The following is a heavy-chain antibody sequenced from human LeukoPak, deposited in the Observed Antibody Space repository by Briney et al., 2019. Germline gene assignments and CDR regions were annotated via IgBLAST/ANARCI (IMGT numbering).Heavy chain of an antibody. D-gene: IGHD3-9*01. CDR1: GSSFSRYD. V-gene: IGHV3-30*04. CDR2: ISDDGRIK. J-gene: IGHJ5*02. Sequence: GGSLRLSCVASGSSFSRYDMHWVRQAPGKGLEWVAVISDDGRIKIYGDSVKGRLTISRDNSKNTLYLQMNSLRGEDTAVYYCARAAAETGSFRDNWFDPWGQGTLVTVSS. CDR3: ARAAAETGSFRDNWFDP.